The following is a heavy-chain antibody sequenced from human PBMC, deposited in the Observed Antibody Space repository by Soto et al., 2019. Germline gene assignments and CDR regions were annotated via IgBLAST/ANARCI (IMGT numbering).Heavy chain of an antibody. J-gene: IGHJ4*02. CDR2: INHREST. V-gene: IGHV4-34*01. Sequence: QVQLQQWGAGLLKPSETLSLTCAVSGGSFSGYFWSWIRQPPGKGLEWIGEINHRESTNYNPSLGGRVTMSVAASKTQFSLPLSSVTAADAAVDYWAGAPTVLTYYYGSGLVDYWGQGTLVTVSS. D-gene: IGHD3-10*01. CDR3: AGAPTVLTYYYGSGLVDY. CDR1: GGSFSGYF.